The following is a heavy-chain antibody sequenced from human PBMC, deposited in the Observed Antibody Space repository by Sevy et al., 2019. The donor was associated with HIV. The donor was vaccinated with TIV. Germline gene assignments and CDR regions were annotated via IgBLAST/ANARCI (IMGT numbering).Heavy chain of an antibody. CDR3: ATTKDYYESSGSPFDY. D-gene: IGHD3-22*01. CDR2: FDPEDGET. Sequence: ASVKVSCKVSGSTLTQLSMHWVRQAPGKGLEWMGSFDPEDGETVYAQRFQGRVTMTEDTSTDTAYMRLSSLRSEDTAVYYCATTKDYYESSGSPFDYWGQGTLVTVSS. V-gene: IGHV1-24*01. CDR1: GSTLTQLS. J-gene: IGHJ4*02.